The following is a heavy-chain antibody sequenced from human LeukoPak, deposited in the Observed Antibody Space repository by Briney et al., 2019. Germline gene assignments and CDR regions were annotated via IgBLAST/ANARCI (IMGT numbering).Heavy chain of an antibody. CDR3: AKNGGRGQLHYYYMAG. CDR2: ISGSGGST. Sequence: PGGSVSLSCAACGFTLSSYAMSWVRQAPGKGLEWVSAISGSGGSTYYADSAKGRFTISRDNSKHTLYLQMNRLSAEDTAVLYWAKNGGRGQLHYYYMAGWGKGSTVTVSS. V-gene: IGHV3-23*01. J-gene: IGHJ6*03. CDR1: GFTLSSYA. D-gene: IGHD2-8*01.